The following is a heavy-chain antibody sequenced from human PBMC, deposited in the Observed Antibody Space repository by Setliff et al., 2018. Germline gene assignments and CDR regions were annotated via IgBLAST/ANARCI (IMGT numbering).Heavy chain of an antibody. CDR3: ARTLLLSPYYFDY. D-gene: IGHD2-21*01. J-gene: IGHJ4*02. CDR2: IYHSGSA. CDR1: GYSISSGYY. V-gene: IGHV4-38-2*01. Sequence: PSETLSLTCAVSGYSISSGYYWGWIRQPPGKGLEWIGSIYHSGSANYNPSLKSRVTISVDTSKNQFSLKLSSVTAADTAVYYCARTLLLSPYYFDYWGQGTLVTVS.